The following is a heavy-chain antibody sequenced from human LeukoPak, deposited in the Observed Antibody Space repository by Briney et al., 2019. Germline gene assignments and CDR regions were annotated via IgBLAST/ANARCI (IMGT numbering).Heavy chain of an antibody. J-gene: IGHJ4*02. CDR2: MYHSGSN. D-gene: IGHD2-2*01. CDR1: GYSISSGYC. CDR3: VRDSKCTSASCYPFDY. Sequence: SETLSLTCAVSGYSISSGYCWGWIRQPPGKGLEWIGNMYHSGSNYYNPSPNSRVTISVDTSNNQFSLKLSSVPAADTAVYYCVRDSKCTSASCYPFDYWGQGTPVTVSS. V-gene: IGHV4-38-2*01.